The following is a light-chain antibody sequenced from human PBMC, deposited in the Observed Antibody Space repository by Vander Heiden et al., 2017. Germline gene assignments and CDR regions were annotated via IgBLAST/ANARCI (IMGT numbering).Light chain of an antibody. CDR3: AAWDDSLNGRV. CDR2: SNN. Sequence: QSVLTQPPSASGTPGQRVPISCSGSSSNIGSNTVNWDQQLPGTAPKLLIYSNNQRPSGVPDRFAGSKSGTSASLAISGLQSEDEADYYCAAWDDSLNGRVFGGGTKLTVL. V-gene: IGLV1-44*01. CDR1: SSNIGSNT. J-gene: IGLJ3*02.